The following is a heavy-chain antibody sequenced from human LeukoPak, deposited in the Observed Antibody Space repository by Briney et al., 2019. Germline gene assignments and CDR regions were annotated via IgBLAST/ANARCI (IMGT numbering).Heavy chain of an antibody. Sequence: GGSLRLSCAASGFTFSSYSMNWVRQAPGKGLEWVSSISNSSSYIYYADSVKGRFTISRDNAKNSLYLQMNSLRAEDTAVYYCARGSLDYGDSINLSRKAYDSWGQGTLVTVSA. CDR1: GFTFSSYS. CDR3: ARGSLDYGDSINLSRKAYDS. CDR2: ISNSSSYI. V-gene: IGHV3-21*04. J-gene: IGHJ4*02. D-gene: IGHD4-17*01.